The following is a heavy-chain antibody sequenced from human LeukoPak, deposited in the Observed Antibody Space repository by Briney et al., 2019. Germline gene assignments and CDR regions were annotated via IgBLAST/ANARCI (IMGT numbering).Heavy chain of an antibody. CDR2: IIPILGIA. J-gene: IGHJ1*01. V-gene: IGHV1-69*04. D-gene: IGHD3-22*01. CDR1: GTSFTDYY. CDR3: ARDLGRYYDSSGYRDFQH. Sequence: SVKVSCKASGTSFTDYYMFWMRQAPGQGLEWMGRIIPILGIANYAQKFQGRVTITADKSTSTAYMELSSLRSEDTAVYYCARDLGRYYDSSGYRDFQHWGQGTLVTVSS.